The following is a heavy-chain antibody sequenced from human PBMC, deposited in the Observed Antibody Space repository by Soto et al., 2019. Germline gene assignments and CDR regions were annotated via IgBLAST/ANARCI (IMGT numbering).Heavy chain of an antibody. D-gene: IGHD3-22*01. J-gene: IGHJ3*02. V-gene: IGHV3-23*01. CDR1: GFTFSSYA. CDR2: ISGSGGNT. Sequence: PGGSLRLSCAASGFTFSSYAMSWVRQAPGKGLEWVSAISGSGGNTYYADSVKGRFTISRDNSKNTLYLQMNSLRAEDTAVYYCAKDYYYDSSGLPYDAFDIWGQGTMVTVSS. CDR3: AKDYYYDSSGLPYDAFDI.